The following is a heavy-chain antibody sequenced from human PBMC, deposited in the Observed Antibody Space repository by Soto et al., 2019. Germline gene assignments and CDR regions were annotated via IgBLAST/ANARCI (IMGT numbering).Heavy chain of an antibody. CDR1: GFSLSNARMG. CDR2: IFSNDEK. D-gene: IGHD6-13*01. J-gene: IGHJ4*02. CDR3: ARIPFSEQQLDDGY. Sequence: QVTLKESGPVLVKPTETLPLTCTVSGFSLSNARMGVSWSRQPPGKALEWLAHIFSNDEKSYSTTLKSRLTIPKDTSKSQVVLTMTNMDPVDTATYYCARIPFSEQQLDDGYWGQGTLVTVSS. V-gene: IGHV2-26*01.